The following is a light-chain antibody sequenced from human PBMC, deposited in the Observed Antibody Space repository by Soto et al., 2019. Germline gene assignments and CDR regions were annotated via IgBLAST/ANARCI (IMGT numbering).Light chain of an antibody. CDR3: SSYTGSSTPYV. Sequence: QSALTQPASVSGSPGQSITISCTGTSSDVGGYNYVSWYQQHPGKAPKLMIYEVSNRPSGVSNRFSGSKSGNTASLTISGRQPDDEADYYYSSYTGSSTPYVFGTGTKVTVL. J-gene: IGLJ1*01. V-gene: IGLV2-14*01. CDR2: EVS. CDR1: SSDVGGYNY.